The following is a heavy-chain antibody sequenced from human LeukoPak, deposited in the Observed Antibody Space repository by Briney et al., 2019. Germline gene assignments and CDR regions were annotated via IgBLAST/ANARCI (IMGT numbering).Heavy chain of an antibody. CDR1: GGTFSSYA. CDR3: ARDRNSSWFRAFDI. CDR2: IIPILGIA. J-gene: IGHJ3*02. D-gene: IGHD6-13*01. V-gene: IGHV1-69*04. Sequence: SVKVSCKASGGTFSSYAISWVRQAPGQGLEWMGRIIPILGIANYAQKFQGRVTITADKSTSTAYMELSSLRSEDTAVYYCARDRNSSWFRAFDIWGQGTMVTVSS.